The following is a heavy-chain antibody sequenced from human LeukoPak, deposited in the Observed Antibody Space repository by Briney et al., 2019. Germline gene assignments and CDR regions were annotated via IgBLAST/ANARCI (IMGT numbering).Heavy chain of an antibody. D-gene: IGHD2-8*02. J-gene: IGHJ4*02. V-gene: IGHV3-23*01. CDR2: ISGSGGST. CDR3: ARDLSEKYCIDY. CDR1: GFTFSSYA. Sequence: GGSLRLSCAASGFTFSSYAMSWVRQAPGKGLEWVSAISGSGGSTYYADSVKGRFTISRDNSKNTLSLQMNSLRAEDTAIYYCARDLSEKYCIDYWGQGTLVTVSS.